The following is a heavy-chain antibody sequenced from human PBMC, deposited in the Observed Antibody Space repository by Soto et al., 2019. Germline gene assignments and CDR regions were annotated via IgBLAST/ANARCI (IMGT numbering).Heavy chain of an antibody. Sequence: QVQLVKSGAEVKNPGASVKVSCQASNYLFGAFGISWVRHAPGQGLEWMGWITPYNGNTHYAEKFQDRVTMTADKSTTTAYMDVRRLTSDDTAVYFCARISARRNDFDVWGQGTVGTVSS. CDR1: NYLFGAFG. V-gene: IGHV1-18*01. CDR2: ITPYNGNT. CDR3: ARISARRNDFDV. J-gene: IGHJ3*01.